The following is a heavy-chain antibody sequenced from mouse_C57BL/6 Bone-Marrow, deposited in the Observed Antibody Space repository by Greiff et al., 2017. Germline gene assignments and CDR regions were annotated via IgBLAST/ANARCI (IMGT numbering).Heavy chain of an antibody. CDR2: LHPSASDT. CDR3: AIKENMDY. Sequence: QVQLQQPGAELVKPGASVTLSCKASGYTFTSYWMHWVKQRPVQGLEWIGRLHPSASDTNYNQKFKGKATLTVDKSSSTAYMQLSRLTSEDAAVYYCAIKENMDYWGQGTTVTVSS. V-gene: IGHV1-74*01. J-gene: IGHJ4*01. CDR1: GYTFTSYW.